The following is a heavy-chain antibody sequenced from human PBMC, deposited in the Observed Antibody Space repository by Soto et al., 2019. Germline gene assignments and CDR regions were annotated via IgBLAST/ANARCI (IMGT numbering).Heavy chain of an antibody. D-gene: IGHD3-3*01. Sequence: QVQLVQSGAEVKKPESSVKVSCKASGGTFNRYAISWVRQAPGQGLEWMGGIIPIFGIGNDAQRFQGRVTITADESTGTAYMELSSLRSEDTGVYYCARSAFTLFGVVSIPPHYYSEMDVWGQGTTVTVSS. V-gene: IGHV1-69*01. J-gene: IGHJ6*02. CDR2: IIPIFGIG. CDR3: ARSAFTLFGVVSIPPHYYSEMDV. CDR1: GGTFNRYA.